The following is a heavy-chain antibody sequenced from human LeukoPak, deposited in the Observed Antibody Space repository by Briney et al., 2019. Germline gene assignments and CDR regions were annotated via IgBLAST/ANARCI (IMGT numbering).Heavy chain of an antibody. CDR2: ISSSRRNT. CDR1: GSTFSSSS. CDR3: ARDLARWAYYYDSSGCTD. V-gene: IGHV3-21*01. J-gene: IGHJ4*02. Sequence: GRSLRPSCAASGSTFSSSSTRWVSQHPGNGMGWVSSISSSRRNTYYPDTVKGRFTISRDNAKNSLYLQMNSLGAEGTAVYYCARDLARWAYYYDSSGCTDWVQGTLVSVSS. D-gene: IGHD3-22*01.